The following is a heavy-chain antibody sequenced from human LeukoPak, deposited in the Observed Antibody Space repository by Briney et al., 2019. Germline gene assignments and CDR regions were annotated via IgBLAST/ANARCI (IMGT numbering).Heavy chain of an antibody. CDR1: GFTFNRNA. V-gene: IGHV3-23*01. D-gene: IGHD6-19*01. CDR3: AKGPRPDISVAHTLER. CDR2: ISSRGDST. Sequence: GGSLRLSCAASGFTFNRNAMTWVRQAPGRGLEWVSTISSRGDSTYDADSVRGRFTTFRDNSQNSLYLQMNSLRAEDTAVYYCAKGPRPDISVAHTLERWGQGALVTVSS. J-gene: IGHJ4*01.